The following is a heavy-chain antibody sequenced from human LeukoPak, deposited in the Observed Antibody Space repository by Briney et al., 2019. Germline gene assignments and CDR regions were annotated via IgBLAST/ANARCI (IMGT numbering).Heavy chain of an antibody. CDR2: ISGTGGNT. V-gene: IGHV3-23*01. Sequence: PGGSLRLSCAVSGFSFSNYAMSWVRQFPGKGLEWVSGISGTGGNTYYADSVKGRFTISRDNSKNTLYLQMNSLRAEDTAVYYCARDYGGWHEKMYYFDYWGQGTLVTVSS. J-gene: IGHJ4*02. CDR3: ARDYGGWHEKMYYFDY. D-gene: IGHD6-19*01. CDR1: GFSFSNYA.